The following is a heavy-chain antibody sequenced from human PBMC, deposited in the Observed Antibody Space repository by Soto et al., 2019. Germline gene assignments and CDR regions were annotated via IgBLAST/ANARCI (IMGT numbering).Heavy chain of an antibody. V-gene: IGHV3-23*01. CDR1: GFTFSDFA. J-gene: IGHJ4*02. CDR2: IYGGGNGP. CDR3: AKMEGMDPWAYSFDY. D-gene: IGHD2-2*03. Sequence: EVQVLESGGGLVQPGGSLRLSCAATGFTFSDFAMGWVRQAPGKGLEWVSRIYGGGNGPHYADSVKGRVTISRDNYKNTLYLQMNSLRAEDTAVYYCAKMEGMDPWAYSFDYWGQGTLVTVSS.